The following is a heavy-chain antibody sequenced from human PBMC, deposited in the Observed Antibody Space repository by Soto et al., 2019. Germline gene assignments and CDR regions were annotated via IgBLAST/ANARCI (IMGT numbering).Heavy chain of an antibody. J-gene: IGHJ6*02. CDR3: ARDSGGRFRRYGMDV. CDR1: GFTFSMYD. CDR2: IESAGDP. Sequence: PGGSLRLSCAASGFTFSMYDMHWVRQAKGKGPEWVSGIESAGDPYYPGSVKGRFTISRENAKNSVHLQMNSLRAGDTAVYFCARDSGGRFRRYGMDVWGQGTTVTVSS. D-gene: IGHD3-16*01. V-gene: IGHV3-13*05.